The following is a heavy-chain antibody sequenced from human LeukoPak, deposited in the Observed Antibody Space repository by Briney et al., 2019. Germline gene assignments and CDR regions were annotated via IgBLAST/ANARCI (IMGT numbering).Heavy chain of an antibody. Sequence: SETLSLTCAVYGGSFSGYYWSWIRQPPGKGLEWIGEINHSGSTNYNPPLKSRVTISVDTSKNQFSLKLSSVTAADTAVYYCARETTMVIDYWGQGTLVTVSS. CDR1: GGSFSGYY. J-gene: IGHJ4*02. D-gene: IGHD3-10*01. CDR2: INHSGST. V-gene: IGHV4-34*01. CDR3: ARETTMVIDY.